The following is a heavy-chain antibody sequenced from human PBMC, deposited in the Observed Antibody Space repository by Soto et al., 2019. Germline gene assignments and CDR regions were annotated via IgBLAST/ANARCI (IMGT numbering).Heavy chain of an antibody. CDR2: IKQDGSEK. D-gene: IGHD6-19*01. Sequence: GGSLRLSCAASGFTFSSYWMSWVRQAPGKGLELVANIKQDGSEKYYVDSVKGRFTISRDNAKNSLYLQMNSLRAEDTAVYYCARVERQQWLAQYGMDVWGQGTTVTVSS. CDR3: ARVERQQWLAQYGMDV. V-gene: IGHV3-7*01. J-gene: IGHJ6*02. CDR1: GFTFSSYW.